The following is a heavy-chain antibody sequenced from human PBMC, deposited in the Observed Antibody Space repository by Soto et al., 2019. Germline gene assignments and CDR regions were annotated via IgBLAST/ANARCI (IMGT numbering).Heavy chain of an antibody. CDR2: VSGSSSYI. J-gene: IGHJ3*01. Sequence: LRLSCEGSGFNFRNFNMIWVRQAPGKGLEWVPSVSGSSSYIYYADSVKGRFTVSRDNANNLVFLQMDGLRPEDTAMYYCARDLRGHYGPWGQGTMVTVSS. V-gene: IGHV3-21*06. CDR3: ARDLRGHYGP. D-gene: IGHD4-17*01. CDR1: GFNFRNFN.